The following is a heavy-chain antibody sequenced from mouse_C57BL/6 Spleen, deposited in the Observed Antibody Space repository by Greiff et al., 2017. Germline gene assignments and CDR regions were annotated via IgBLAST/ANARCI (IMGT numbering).Heavy chain of an antibody. V-gene: IGHV5-9-1*02. CDR2: ISSGGDYI. Sequence: EVMLVESGEGLVKPGGSLKLSCAASGFTFSSYAMSWVRQTPEKRLEWVAYISSGGDYIYYADTVKGRVTISSANARNTLYLQMSSLKSEDTAMYYCTRDRNWGAWFAYWGQGTLVTVSA. CDR1: GFTFSSYA. CDR3: TRDRNWGAWFAY. D-gene: IGHD4-1*01. J-gene: IGHJ3*01.